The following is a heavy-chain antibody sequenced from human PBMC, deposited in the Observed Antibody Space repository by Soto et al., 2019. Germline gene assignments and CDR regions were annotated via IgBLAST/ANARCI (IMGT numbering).Heavy chain of an antibody. V-gene: IGHV4-59*08. CDR2: IYYSGST. Sequence: SETLSLTCTVSGGSISSYYWSWIRQPPGKGLEWIGYIYYSGSTNHNPSLKSRVTISVDTSKNQFSLKLSSVTAADTAVYYCARLGLRNSRDWFDPWGQGTLVTVSS. J-gene: IGHJ5*02. CDR1: GGSISSYY. D-gene: IGHD3-16*01. CDR3: ARLGLRNSRDWFDP.